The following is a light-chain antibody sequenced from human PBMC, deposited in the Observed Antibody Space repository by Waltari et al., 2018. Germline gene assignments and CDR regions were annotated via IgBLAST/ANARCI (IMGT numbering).Light chain of an antibody. CDR2: KAS. V-gene: IGKV1-5*03. J-gene: IGKJ2*03. CDR3: QQYNSAPYS. Sequence: DIQMTQSPPSLSASIGDRVTITCRTSQGISSWLAWYQQKPGKAPKLLIYKASTLKSGVPSRFSGSGSGTDFTLTISSLQPEDFATYYCQQYNSAPYSFGQGTKVEIK. CDR1: QGISSW.